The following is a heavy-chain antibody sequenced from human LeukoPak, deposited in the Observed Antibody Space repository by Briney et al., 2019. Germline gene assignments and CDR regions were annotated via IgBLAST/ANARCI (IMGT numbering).Heavy chain of an antibody. CDR1: GFIFSSYG. J-gene: IGHJ4*02. CDR3: AKSGPYCSSTSCNYFDY. Sequence: GGSLRLSCAASGFIFSSYGMSWVRQAPGKGLERVSGISGIGGSTYYADSVKGRFTISRDNSKNALFLQMNSLRAEDTAVYYCAKSGPYCSSTSCNYFDYWGQGTLVTVSS. CDR2: ISGIGGST. D-gene: IGHD2-2*01. V-gene: IGHV3-23*01.